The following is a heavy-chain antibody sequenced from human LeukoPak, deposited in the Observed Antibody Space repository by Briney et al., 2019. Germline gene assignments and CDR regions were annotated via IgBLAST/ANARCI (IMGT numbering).Heavy chain of an antibody. Sequence: PGGSLRLSCAASGFTVSSNYMSWVRQAPGKGLEWVSAISGSGGSTYYADSVKGRFTISRDNSKNTLYLQMNSLRAEDTAVYYCAKDPVATIAFSDYWGQGTLVTVSS. CDR1: GFTVSSNY. J-gene: IGHJ4*02. CDR2: ISGSGGST. V-gene: IGHV3-23*01. D-gene: IGHD5-12*01. CDR3: AKDPVATIAFSDY.